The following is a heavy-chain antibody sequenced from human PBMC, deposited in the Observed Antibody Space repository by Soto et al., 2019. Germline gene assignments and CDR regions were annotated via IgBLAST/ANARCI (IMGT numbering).Heavy chain of an antibody. D-gene: IGHD6-13*01. J-gene: IGHJ4*02. V-gene: IGHV1-18*01. CDR2: ISAYNGNT. CDR1: GYTFTSYG. Sequence: SGAEVKTPGASVKVSCKASGYTFTSYGISWVRQAPGQGLEWMGWISAYNGNTNHAQNLQGRVTVTTDTSTSTAYMELRSLRSDDTAVYYCAREAAAGTLDYWGQGTLVTVSS. CDR3: AREAAAGTLDY.